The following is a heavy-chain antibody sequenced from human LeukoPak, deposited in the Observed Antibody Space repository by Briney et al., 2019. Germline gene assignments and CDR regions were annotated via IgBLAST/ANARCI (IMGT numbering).Heavy chain of an antibody. V-gene: IGHV3-13*01. D-gene: IGHD3-10*01. CDR2: IGTAGDT. CDR1: GFTFSDYD. J-gene: IGHJ1*01. CDR3: VRVSGLGMNEYYQH. Sequence: PGGSLRLSCAASGFTFSDYDMHWVRQATGKGLEWVSAIGTAGDTYYTGSVKGRFTISRENAKNSLYLQMNSLRAGDTAVYYCVRVSGLGMNEYYQHWGQGTLVTVAS.